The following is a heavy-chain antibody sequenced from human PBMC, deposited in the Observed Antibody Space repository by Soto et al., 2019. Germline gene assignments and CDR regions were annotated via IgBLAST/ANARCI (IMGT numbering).Heavy chain of an antibody. CDR1: DSSISRGGYS. CDR2: IYHSGST. D-gene: IGHD2-2*01. Sequence: SETLSLTCAVSDSSISRGGYSWSWIRQPPGKGLEWIGYIYHSGSTYYNPSLKSRVTISVDRSKNQFSLKLSSVTAADTAVYYCARVPVRWGQGTLVTVSS. J-gene: IGHJ4*02. V-gene: IGHV4-30-2*01. CDR3: ARVPVR.